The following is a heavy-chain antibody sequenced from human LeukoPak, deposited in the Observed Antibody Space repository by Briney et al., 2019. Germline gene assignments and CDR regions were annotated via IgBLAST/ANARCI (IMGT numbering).Heavy chain of an antibody. CDR1: GNYW. CDR2: INSDGSWT. J-gene: IGHJ4*02. Sequence: GGSLRLSCAASGNYWMHWVRHAPGKGLVWVSHINSDGSWTSYADSVKGRFTTSKDNAKNTVYLQMNSLRAEDTAVYYCVSFYETYWGRGTLVTVSS. CDR3: VSFYETY. D-gene: IGHD2/OR15-2a*01. V-gene: IGHV3-74*01.